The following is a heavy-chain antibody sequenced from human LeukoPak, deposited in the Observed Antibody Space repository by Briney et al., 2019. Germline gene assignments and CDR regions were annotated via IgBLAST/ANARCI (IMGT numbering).Heavy chain of an antibody. Sequence: SETLSLTCAVYGGSFSGYYWSWICQPPGKGLEWIGEINHSGSTNYNPSLKSRVTISVDTSKNQFSLKLSSVTAADTAVYYCARGWTSSSWYNYWGQGTLVTVSS. V-gene: IGHV4-34*01. J-gene: IGHJ4*02. CDR1: GGSFSGYY. CDR3: ARGWTSSSWYNY. D-gene: IGHD6-13*01. CDR2: INHSGST.